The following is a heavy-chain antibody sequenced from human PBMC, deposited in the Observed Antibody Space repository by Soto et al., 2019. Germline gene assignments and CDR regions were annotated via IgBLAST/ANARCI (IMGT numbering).Heavy chain of an antibody. CDR3: ARAVYCTTANCWDDFHYYNIDV. CDR2: IYHSGST. V-gene: IGHV4-30-2*01. CDR1: GGSISRGGYS. J-gene: IGHJ6*02. D-gene: IGHD2-2*01. Sequence: SETLSLTCAVSGGSISRGGYSWSWIRQPPGKGLEWIGYIYHSGSTCYNPSLRSRVTISVDTSKNQFSLKLTSVTAADTAVYYCARAVYCTTANCWDDFHYYNIDVWGQGTAVTVSS.